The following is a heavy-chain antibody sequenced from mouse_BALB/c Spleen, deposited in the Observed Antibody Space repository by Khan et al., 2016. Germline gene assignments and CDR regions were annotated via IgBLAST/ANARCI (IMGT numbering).Heavy chain of an antibody. CDR1: GYTFTSYW. D-gene: IGHD1-1*01. V-gene: IGHV1S81*02. CDR3: ERIKKILATYFDY. CDR2: TNPTNGRT. Sequence: VQLQESGAELVKAGASVKMSCKASGYTFTSYWMHWVKQRLGQGLEWFAETNPTNGRTYYNETFKSKATLTVDKSSSTAYMLLSGPTFEDSAVYYYERIKKILATYFDYWGQGTTLTVSS. J-gene: IGHJ2*01.